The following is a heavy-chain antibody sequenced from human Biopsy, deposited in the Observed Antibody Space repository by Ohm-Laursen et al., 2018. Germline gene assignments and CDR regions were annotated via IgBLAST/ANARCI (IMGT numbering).Heavy chain of an antibody. D-gene: IGHD1-1*01. V-gene: IGHV3-74*03. J-gene: IGHJ4*02. CDR1: GFTFSNYW. CDR2: IKSDGTT. Sequence: SLRLSCAASGFTFSNYWMHWVRQPPGEGLVWVSRIKSDGTTMYADFVRGRFTLSRDNEKNTLDPQMNSLTVEDTAVYYCVRDGNDRLDQWGQGTLVTVSS. CDR3: VRDGNDRLDQ.